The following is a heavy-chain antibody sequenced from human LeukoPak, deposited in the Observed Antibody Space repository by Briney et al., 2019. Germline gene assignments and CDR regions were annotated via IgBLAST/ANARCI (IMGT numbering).Heavy chain of an antibody. D-gene: IGHD1-26*01. CDR2: INPNSGGT. CDR1: GYTFTSYD. J-gene: IGHJ4*02. Sequence: ASVKVSCKASGYTFTSYDINWVRQATGQGLEWMGWINPNSGGTNYAQKFQGRVTMTRDTSISTAYMELSRLRSDDTAVYYCARAYSGSYSIFDYWGQGTLVTVSS. V-gene: IGHV1-2*02. CDR3: ARAYSGSYSIFDY.